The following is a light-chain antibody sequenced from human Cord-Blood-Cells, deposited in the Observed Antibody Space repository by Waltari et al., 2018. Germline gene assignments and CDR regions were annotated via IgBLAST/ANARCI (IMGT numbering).Light chain of an antibody. J-gene: IGLJ3*02. Sequence: QSALTQPPSASGSPGQSVTISCTGTSSDGGGYNYVSWYQQHPGKAPQLMIYEVSKRPSGLSERFSGAESGHAASLTVSGLQAEEEADYYGSAYAGSNKRVCGGGAKLTVL. CDR2: EVS. CDR1: SSDGGGYNY. CDR3: SAYAGSNKRV. V-gene: IGLV2-8*01.